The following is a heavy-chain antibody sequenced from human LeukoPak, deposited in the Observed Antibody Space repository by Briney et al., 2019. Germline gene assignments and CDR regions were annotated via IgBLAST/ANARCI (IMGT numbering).Heavy chain of an antibody. CDR2: ISSSSSYI. J-gene: IGHJ3*02. CDR3: ARDYGGYSPPDLDAFDI. CDR1: GFTFSSYS. Sequence: SGGSLRLSCAASGFTFSSYSMNWVRQAPGKGLEWVSSISSSSSYIYYADSVKGRFTISRDNAKNSLYLQMNSLRAEDTAVYYCARDYGGYSPPDLDAFDIWGQGTMVTVSS. D-gene: IGHD2-15*01. V-gene: IGHV3-21*01.